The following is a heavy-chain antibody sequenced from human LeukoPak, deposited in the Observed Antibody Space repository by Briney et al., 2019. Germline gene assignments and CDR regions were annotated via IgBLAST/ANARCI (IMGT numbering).Heavy chain of an antibody. CDR1: GGSISSSSYY. V-gene: IGHV4-39*07. J-gene: IGHJ4*02. D-gene: IGHD3-3*01. CDR2: IYYSGST. Sequence: PSETLSLTCTVSGGSISSSSYYWGWIRQPPGKGLEWIGSIYYSGSTYYNPSLKSRLTISVDRSKNQFSLKLTSVTAADTAVYYCARHASDFWSGSSGFFDYWGQGTLVTVSS. CDR3: ARHASDFWSGSSGFFDY.